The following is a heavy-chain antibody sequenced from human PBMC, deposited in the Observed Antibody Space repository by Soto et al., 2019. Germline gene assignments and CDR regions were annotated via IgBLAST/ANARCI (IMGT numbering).Heavy chain of an antibody. D-gene: IGHD3-10*01. Sequence: EVQLLESGGGLVQPGGSLRLSCAASGFTFSSYAMSWVRQAPGKGLEWVSDISGSGGSTYYADSGKGRFTISRDNSKNTLYLQMNSLRAEDTAVYYCAKGLVRVPPLFLLSGWGQGTLVTVSS. CDR2: ISGSGGST. J-gene: IGHJ4*02. CDR3: AKGLVRVPPLFLLSG. V-gene: IGHV3-23*01. CDR1: GFTFSSYA.